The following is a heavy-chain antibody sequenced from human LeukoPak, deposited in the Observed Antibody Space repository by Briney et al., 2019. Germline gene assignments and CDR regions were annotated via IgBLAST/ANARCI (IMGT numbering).Heavy chain of an antibody. CDR2: INSDGSST. D-gene: IGHD4/OR15-4a*01. Sequence: GGSLRLSCAASGFTFSSYWMHWVRQAPGKGLVWVSRINSDGSSTSYADSVKGRFTISRDNAKNPLYLQMNSLRAEDTAVYYCARDEGLTDDYFDYWGQGTLVTVSS. J-gene: IGHJ4*02. CDR1: GFTFSSYW. CDR3: ARDEGLTDDYFDY. V-gene: IGHV3-74*01.